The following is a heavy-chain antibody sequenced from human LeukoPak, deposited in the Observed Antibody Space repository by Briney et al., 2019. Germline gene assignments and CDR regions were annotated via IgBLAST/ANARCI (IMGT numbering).Heavy chain of an antibody. J-gene: IGHJ4*02. CDR2: IHYTGST. Sequence: PSETLSLTCTVSGDSISSSSYYWVWLRQPPGKGLEWIATIHYTGSTYYNPSLKSRVTISVDTSKNQFSLKLSSVTAADTAMYYCARNWGPYDNSGAYFDYWGQGTLVTVSS. CDR3: ARNWGPYDNSGAYFDY. CDR1: GDSISSSSYY. D-gene: IGHD3-22*01. V-gene: IGHV4-39*01.